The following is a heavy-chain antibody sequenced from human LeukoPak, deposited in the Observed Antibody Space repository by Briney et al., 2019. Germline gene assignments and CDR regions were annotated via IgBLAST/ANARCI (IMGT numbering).Heavy chain of an antibody. D-gene: IGHD3-10*01. Sequence: ASVTVSCKASGYTFTSYDINWVRQAPGQGLEWMGWMNPNSGNTGYAQKFQGRVTITRNTSISTACMELSSLRSEDTAVYYGARGRGRAMVRGYYYYMDVWGKGTTVTVSS. CDR1: GYTFTSYD. CDR2: MNPNSGNT. J-gene: IGHJ6*03. CDR3: ARGRGRAMVRGYYYYMDV. V-gene: IGHV1-8*03.